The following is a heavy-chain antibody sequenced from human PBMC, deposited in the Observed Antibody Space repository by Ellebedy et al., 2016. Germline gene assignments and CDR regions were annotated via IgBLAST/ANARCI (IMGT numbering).Heavy chain of an antibody. CDR1: GFTFNNYG. V-gene: IGHV3-33*01. CDR3: ASLRGYCGGGTCFSVDY. CDR2: IWYDGDIK. Sequence: GGSLRLXCVASGFTFNNYGMHWVRQAPGKGLEWVAVIWYDGDIKLYAESVEGRFTISRDNSNNTLYLEMNNLRAEDTALYYCASLRGYCGGGTCFSVDYWGQGTLVTVSS. J-gene: IGHJ4*02. D-gene: IGHD2-15*01.